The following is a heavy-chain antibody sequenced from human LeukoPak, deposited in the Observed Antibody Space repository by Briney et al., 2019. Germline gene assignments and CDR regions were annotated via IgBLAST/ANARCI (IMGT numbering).Heavy chain of an antibody. CDR2: MSPNSGNT. J-gene: IGHJ4*02. CDR1: GYTFTSYD. Sequence: ASVKVSCKASGYTFTSYDINWVRQATGQGLEWMGWMSPNSGNTGYAQKFQGRVTMTRNTSISTAYMELSSLRSEDTAVYYCARGPYDFWSGYHYPHWGQGTLVTVSS. D-gene: IGHD3-3*01. CDR3: ARGPYDFWSGYHYPH. V-gene: IGHV1-8*01.